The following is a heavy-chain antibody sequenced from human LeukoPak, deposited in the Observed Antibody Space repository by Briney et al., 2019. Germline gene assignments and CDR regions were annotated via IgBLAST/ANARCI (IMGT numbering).Heavy chain of an antibody. J-gene: IGHJ6*03. CDR3: ARDRIGVVVPAARNYYYYMDV. CDR1: GGSISNGGYS. CDR2: IYHSGST. Sequence: SETLSLTCAVSGGSISNGGYSWRWIRQPPGKGLEWIGYIYHSGSTYYNPSLKSRVTISVDTSKNQFSLKLSSVTAADTAVYYCARDRIGVVVPAARNYYYYMDVWDKGTTVTVSS. D-gene: IGHD2-2*01. V-gene: IGHV4-30-2*01.